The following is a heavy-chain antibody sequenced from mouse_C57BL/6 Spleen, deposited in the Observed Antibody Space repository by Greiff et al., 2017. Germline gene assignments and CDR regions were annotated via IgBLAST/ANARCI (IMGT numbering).Heavy chain of an antibody. D-gene: IGHD1-1*02. J-gene: IGHJ2*01. V-gene: IGHV5-4*01. CDR2: ISDGGSYT. CDR1: GFTFSSYA. Sequence: EVMLVESGGGLVKPGGSLKLSCAASGFTFSSYAMSWVRQTPEKRLEWVATISDGGSYTYYPDNVKGRFTISRDNAKNNLYLQMSHLKSEDTAMXYCARDHGWAYYFDYWGQGTTLTVSS. CDR3: ARDHGWAYYFDY.